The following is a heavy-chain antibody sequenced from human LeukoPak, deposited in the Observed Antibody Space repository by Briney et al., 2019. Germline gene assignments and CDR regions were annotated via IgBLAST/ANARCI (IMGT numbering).Heavy chain of an antibody. CDR1: GGSITSYY. D-gene: IGHD5-18*01. J-gene: IGHJ3*02. V-gene: IGHV4-59*12. CDR2: IYYSGST. Sequence: SETLSLTCTVSGGSITSYYWTWIRQPPGKGLEWIGYIYYSGSTNYNPSLKSRVTISVDTSKNQFSLKLSSVTAADTAVYYCARVPRGYSYGYWNAFDIWGQGTMVTASS. CDR3: ARVPRGYSYGYWNAFDI.